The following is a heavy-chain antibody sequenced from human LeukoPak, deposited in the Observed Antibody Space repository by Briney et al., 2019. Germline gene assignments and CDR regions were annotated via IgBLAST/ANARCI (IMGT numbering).Heavy chain of an antibody. CDR3: ARSVAVVPAAPSYYYYYYMDV. D-gene: IGHD2-2*01. V-gene: IGHV4-30-2*01. Sequence: SETLSLTCTVSGGSISSGGYYWSWIRQPPGKGLEWIGYIYHSGSTYYNPSLKSRVTISVDRSTNQFSLKLSSVTAADTAVYYCARSVAVVPAAPSYYYYYYMDVWGKGTTVTVSS. CDR2: IYHSGST. CDR1: GGSISSGGYY. J-gene: IGHJ6*03.